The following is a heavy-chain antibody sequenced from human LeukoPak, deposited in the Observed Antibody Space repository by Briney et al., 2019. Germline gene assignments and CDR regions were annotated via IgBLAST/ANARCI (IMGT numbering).Heavy chain of an antibody. V-gene: IGHV4-59*01. J-gene: IGHJ6*02. D-gene: IGHD4-11*01. CDR3: ARDTISTVTGPKRYYYYGMDV. CDR1: GGSISSYY. Sequence: SETLSLTCTVSGGSISSYYWSWLRQPPGKGLEWIGYIYYSGSTNYNPSLKSRVTISVDTSKNQFSLKLSSVTAADTAVYYCARDTISTVTGPKRYYYYGMDVWGQGTTVTVSS. CDR2: IYYSGST.